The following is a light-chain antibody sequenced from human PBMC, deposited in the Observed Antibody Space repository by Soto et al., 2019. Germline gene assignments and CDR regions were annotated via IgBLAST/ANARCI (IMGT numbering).Light chain of an antibody. CDR3: AAWDDSLNGYV. CDR1: SSNIGSNT. CDR2: GNN. J-gene: IGLJ1*01. V-gene: IGLV1-44*01. Sequence: QSVLTQPPSESGTPGQRVTISCSGSSSNIGSNTVNWYQKLPGTAPKLLIYGNNQRPSGVPDRFSGSQSGTSASLAISGLQSEDEADYYCAAWDDSLNGYVFGTGTKLTVL.